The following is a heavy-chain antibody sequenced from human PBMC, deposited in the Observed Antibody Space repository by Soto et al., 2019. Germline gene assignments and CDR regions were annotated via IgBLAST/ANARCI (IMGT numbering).Heavy chain of an antibody. CDR2: IIPIFGTA. V-gene: IGHV1-69*05. J-gene: IGHJ4*02. CDR3: ARRGVGDISGDDY. Sequence: QVQLVQSGAEVKKPGSSVKVSCNASGGTFSSYAISWVRQAPGQGLEWMGGIIPIFGTANYAQKFQGRVTXAXEXATGTAYMHLRRLRSEATAVYYCARRGVGDISGDDYWGQGTLVTVSS. CDR1: GGTFSSYA. D-gene: IGHD3-10*01.